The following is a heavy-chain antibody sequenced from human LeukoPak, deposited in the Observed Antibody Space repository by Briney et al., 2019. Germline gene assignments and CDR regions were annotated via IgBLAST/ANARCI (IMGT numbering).Heavy chain of an antibody. Sequence: PSETLSLTCTVSGGSISSYYWSWIRQPPGKGLEWIGYIYYSGSTNYNPSLKSRVTISVDTSKNQFSLKLSSVTAADTAVYYCARHRRTTSSSPFDYWGQGTLVTVSS. J-gene: IGHJ4*02. V-gene: IGHV4-59*08. CDR1: GGSISSYY. D-gene: IGHD2-15*01. CDR2: IYYSGST. CDR3: ARHRRTTSSSPFDY.